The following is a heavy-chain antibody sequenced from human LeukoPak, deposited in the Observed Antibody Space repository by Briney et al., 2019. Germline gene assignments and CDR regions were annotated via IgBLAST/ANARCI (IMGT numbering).Heavy chain of an antibody. D-gene: IGHD5-18*01. Sequence: GGSLRLSCAASGFTFSDYYMSWIRQAPGKGLEWVSYISSSGSTIYYADSVKGRFTISRDNAKNSLYLQMNSLRAEDTAVYYCARSKPDTAFTLYYYGMDVWGQGTTVTVSS. CDR1: GFTFSDYY. V-gene: IGHV3-11*04. J-gene: IGHJ6*02. CDR2: ISSSGSTI. CDR3: ARSKPDTAFTLYYYGMDV.